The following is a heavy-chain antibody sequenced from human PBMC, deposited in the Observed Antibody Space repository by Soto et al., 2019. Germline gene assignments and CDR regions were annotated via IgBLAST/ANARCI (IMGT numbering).Heavy chain of an antibody. Sequence: GASVKLSCNASGYTFTSYAMHWVRQAPGQGLEWMGWINPNNGATLYAQEFQGRLILTTDTSTSTVYMDLNSVKSEDSAVYYCASRVLCDMDVWGQGTTVTVSS. D-gene: IGHD2-21*01. V-gene: IGHV1-3*01. J-gene: IGHJ6*02. CDR3: ASRVLCDMDV. CDR2: INPNNGAT. CDR1: GYTFTSYA.